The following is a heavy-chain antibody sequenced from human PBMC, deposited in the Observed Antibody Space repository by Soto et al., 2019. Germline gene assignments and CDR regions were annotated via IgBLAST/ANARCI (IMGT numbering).Heavy chain of an antibody. D-gene: IGHD6-13*01. Sequence: PGGSLRLSCAASGFSFRDYWMTWVRQAPGKGLDWVTNIKQDGSEKYYLDSLKGRFTISRDNAKNSVYLLMNSLRSDDTAVYYCARDLAAADYWGQGTLVTVSS. V-gene: IGHV3-7*03. CDR1: GFSFRDYW. CDR3: ARDLAAADY. CDR2: IKQDGSEK. J-gene: IGHJ4*02.